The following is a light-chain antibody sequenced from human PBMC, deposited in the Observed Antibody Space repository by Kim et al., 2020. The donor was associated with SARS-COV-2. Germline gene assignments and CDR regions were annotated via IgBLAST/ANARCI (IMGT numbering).Light chain of an antibody. CDR3: HQRSNWPLT. CDR2: DAS. J-gene: IGKJ4*01. CDR1: QSVSSY. Sequence: EIVLTQSPAALSLSPGERATLSCRASQSVSSYLVWYQQKPGQAPSLLIYDASNRATGIPARFSGSGSGTDFTLTISSLEPEDFAVYYCHQRSNWPLTFGGGTKVDIK. V-gene: IGKV3-11*01.